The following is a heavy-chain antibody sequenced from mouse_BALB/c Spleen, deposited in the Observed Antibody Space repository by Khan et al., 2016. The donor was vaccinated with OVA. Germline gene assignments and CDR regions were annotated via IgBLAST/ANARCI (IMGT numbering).Heavy chain of an antibody. V-gene: IGHV1S135*01. J-gene: IGHJ3*01. CDR2: IDPFNGGA. CDR3: TRHGSTSWFAY. D-gene: IGHD1-1*01. Sequence: IRLVQSGPELMKPGASVKISCKASGYSFSTYYIHWVTRSHGKTLEWIGYIDPFNGGATYNQKFKDKATLTVDKSSSTAYMHLASLTSEDSAVYYCTRHGSTSWFAYWGQGTLVTVSA. CDR1: GYSFSTYY.